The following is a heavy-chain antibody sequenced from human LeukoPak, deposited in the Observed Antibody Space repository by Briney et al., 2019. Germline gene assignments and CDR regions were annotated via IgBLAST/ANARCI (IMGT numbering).Heavy chain of an antibody. D-gene: IGHD3-22*01. J-gene: IGHJ3*02. CDR3: AKDRLPYYYDSSGYYRGAFDI. V-gene: IGHV3-23*01. Sequence: GGSLRLSCAASGFTFSSYSMNWVRQAPGKGLEWVSAISGSGGSTYYADSVKGRFTISRDNSKNTLYLQMNSLRAEDTAVYYCAKDRLPYYYDSSGYYRGAFDIWGQGTMVTVSS. CDR2: ISGSGGST. CDR1: GFTFSSYS.